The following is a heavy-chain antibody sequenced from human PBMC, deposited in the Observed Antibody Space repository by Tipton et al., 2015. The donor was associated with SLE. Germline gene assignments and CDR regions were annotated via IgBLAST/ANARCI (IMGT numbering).Heavy chain of an antibody. V-gene: IGHV4-31*02. CDR2: IYDSKST. CDR1: GFTVSSNY. J-gene: IGHJ6*02. CDR3: VRGPKDV. Sequence: LRLSCAASGFTVSSNYMSWVRQAPGKGLEWVGYIYDSKSTYYNPSLKGRLTMSADTSKNQISLKLSSVSAADTAVYYCVRGPKDVWGQGTTVTVSS.